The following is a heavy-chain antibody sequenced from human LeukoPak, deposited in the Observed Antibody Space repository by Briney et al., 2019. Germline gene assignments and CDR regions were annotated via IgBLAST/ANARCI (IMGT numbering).Heavy chain of an antibody. CDR1: GFTFTNSG. V-gene: IGHV3-30*18. D-gene: IGHD6-13*01. Sequence: PGGSLRLPCAASGFTFTNSGMHWVRQAPGKGLEWVAVISYDGSNKYYADSVKGRFTISRDNSKNTLYLQMNSLRGEDTAVYYCAKLRGVAAAGTRYFDPWGQGTLVTVSS. CDR3: AKLRGVAAAGTRYFDP. J-gene: IGHJ4*01. CDR2: ISYDGSNK.